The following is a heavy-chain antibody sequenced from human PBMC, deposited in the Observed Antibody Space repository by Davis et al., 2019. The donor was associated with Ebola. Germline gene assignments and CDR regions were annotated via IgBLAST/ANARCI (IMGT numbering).Heavy chain of an antibody. Sequence: GESLKISCKGSGYSFTTYWIAWVRQTPAQGLEWMGIIYPGDSDTRYSPSFEVQVTISVDRSISTAYLQWSSLKASDIAMYYCARQESLYGSSDYWGQGTLVTVSS. D-gene: IGHD2/OR15-2a*01. V-gene: IGHV5-51*01. CDR2: IYPGDSDT. CDR1: GYSFTTYW. J-gene: IGHJ4*02. CDR3: ARQESLYGSSDY.